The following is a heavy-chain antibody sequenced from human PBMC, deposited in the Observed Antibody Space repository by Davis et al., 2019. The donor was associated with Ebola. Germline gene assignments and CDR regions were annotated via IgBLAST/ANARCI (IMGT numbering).Heavy chain of an antibody. V-gene: IGHV3-30*04. CDR2: ISYDGSNK. CDR1: GFTFSSYA. J-gene: IGHJ4*02. CDR3: ATPNFDY. Sequence: GGSLRLSCAASGFTFSSYAMPWVRQAPGKGLEWVAVISYDGSNKYYADSVKGRFTISRDNSKNTLYLQMNSLRAEDTAVYYCATPNFDYWGQGTLVTVSS.